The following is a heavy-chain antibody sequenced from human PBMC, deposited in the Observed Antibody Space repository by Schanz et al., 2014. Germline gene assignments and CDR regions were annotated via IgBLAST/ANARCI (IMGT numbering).Heavy chain of an antibody. CDR3: ATMWGYCTATACQILEVLDV. V-gene: IGHV1-18*01. J-gene: IGHJ6*02. D-gene: IGHD2-8*02. CDR2: ISAYNGHT. Sequence: QVQLVQSGAEVKKPGSSVKVSCKASGGTFSTYTISWVRQAPGQGLEWMGWISAYNGHTDYAQKLQGRVTLTTDTSTSTAYMELRNLRSDDTAVYYCATMWGYCTATACQILEVLDVWGQGTTVTVSS. CDR1: GGTFSTYT.